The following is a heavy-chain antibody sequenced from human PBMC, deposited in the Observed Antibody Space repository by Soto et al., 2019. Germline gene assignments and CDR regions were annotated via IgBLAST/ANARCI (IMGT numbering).Heavy chain of an antibody. CDR2: MNPNSGNT. V-gene: IGHV1-8*01. Sequence: ASVKVSCKASGYTFTSYDINWVRQATGQGLEWMGWMNPNSGNTGYAQKFQGRVTMTRNTSISTAYMELSSLRSEDTAVYYCARGHHYYDSTGYYYVYYFDYSGPGTLVTVSS. CDR1: GYTFTSYD. CDR3: ARGHHYYDSTGYYYVYYFDY. D-gene: IGHD3-22*01. J-gene: IGHJ4*02.